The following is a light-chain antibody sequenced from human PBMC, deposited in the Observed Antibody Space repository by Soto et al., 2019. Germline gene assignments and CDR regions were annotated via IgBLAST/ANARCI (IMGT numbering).Light chain of an antibody. CDR3: HQYNKWPRT. J-gene: IGKJ1*01. V-gene: IGKV3-11*01. Sequence: EIVLTQSPATLSLSPGEGATLSCRASQSVGSYLVWYQQKPGQAPRLLIYDASNRATGIPARFSGSGSGTDFTLTISSLEPEDFAVYYCHQYNKWPRTFGQGTKVDIK. CDR2: DAS. CDR1: QSVGSY.